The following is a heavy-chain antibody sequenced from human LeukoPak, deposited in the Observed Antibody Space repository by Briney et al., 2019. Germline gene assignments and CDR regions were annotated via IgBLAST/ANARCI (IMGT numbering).Heavy chain of an antibody. V-gene: IGHV4-61*08. CDR3: ARDYDGYCSSTSCYHDWFDP. J-gene: IGHJ5*02. CDR2: IYYSGST. CDR1: GGSISSGDYY. Sequence: SETLSLTCSVSGGSISSGDYYWSWIRQPPGKGLEWIGYIYYSGSTNYNPSLKSRVTISVDTSKNQFSLKLSSVTAADTAVYYCARDYDGYCSSTSCYHDWFDPWGQGTLVTVSS. D-gene: IGHD2-2*03.